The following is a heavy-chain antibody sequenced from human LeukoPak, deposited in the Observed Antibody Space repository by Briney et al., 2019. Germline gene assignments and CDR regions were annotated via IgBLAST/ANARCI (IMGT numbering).Heavy chain of an antibody. Sequence: GGSLRLSCAASGFTFDDYAMHWVRQAPGKGLEWVSLISGDGGSTYYADSVKDRFTISRDNSKNSLYLQMNSLRTEDTALYYCAKVSRGSYYGGASYYFDYWGQGTLVTVSS. J-gene: IGHJ4*02. CDR1: GFTFDDYA. D-gene: IGHD1-26*01. CDR3: AKVSRGSYYGGASYYFDY. CDR2: ISGDGGST. V-gene: IGHV3-43*02.